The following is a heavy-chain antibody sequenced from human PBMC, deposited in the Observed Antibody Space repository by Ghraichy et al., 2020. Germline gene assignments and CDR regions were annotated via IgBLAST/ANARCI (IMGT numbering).Heavy chain of an antibody. CDR1: GGSISSSSYY. Sequence: SETLSLTCTVSGGSISSSSYYWGWIRQPPGKGLEWIGSIYYSGSTYYNPSLKSRVTISVDTSKNQFSLKLSSVTAADTAVYYCARHSTLGHYGGNSYYYYYYMDVWGKGTTVTVSS. D-gene: IGHD4-23*01. J-gene: IGHJ6*03. V-gene: IGHV4-39*01. CDR2: IYYSGST. CDR3: ARHSTLGHYGGNSYYYYYYMDV.